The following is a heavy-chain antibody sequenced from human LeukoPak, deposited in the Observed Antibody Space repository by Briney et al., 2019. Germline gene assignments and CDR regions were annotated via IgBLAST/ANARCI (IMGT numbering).Heavy chain of an antibody. CDR1: GGSISSGGYY. CDR2: IYYSGST. V-gene: IGHV4-31*03. Sequence: SQTLSLTCTVSGGSISSGGYYWSWIRQHPGKGLEWIGYIYYSGSTYYNPSLKSRVTISVDTSKNQFSLKLSSVTAADTAVYYCASRTGRPTTMGFYYYYGMDVWGQGTTVTVSS. J-gene: IGHJ6*02. CDR3: ASRTGRPTTMGFYYYYGMDV. D-gene: IGHD1-1*01.